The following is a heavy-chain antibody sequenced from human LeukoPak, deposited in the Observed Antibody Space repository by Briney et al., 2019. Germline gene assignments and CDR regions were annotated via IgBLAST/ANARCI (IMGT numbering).Heavy chain of an antibody. J-gene: IGHJ6*03. Sequence: SETLSLTCTVSGGSISRSRDYWGWIRQPPGKGLEWIGRIYYSGSTYYNPSLKSRVTISVDTSKNQFSLKLSSVTAADTAVYYCARTTEEYYGSGKFRKYYSYYYYMDVWGKGTTVTVSS. V-gene: IGHV4-39*07. D-gene: IGHD3-10*01. CDR2: IYYSGST. CDR1: GGSISRSRDY. CDR3: ARTTEEYYGSGKFRKYYSYYYYMDV.